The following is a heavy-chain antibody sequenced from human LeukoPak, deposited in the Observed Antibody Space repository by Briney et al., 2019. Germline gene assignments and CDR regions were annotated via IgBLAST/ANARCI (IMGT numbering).Heavy chain of an antibody. V-gene: IGHV1-18*01. Sequence: ASVKVSCKASGYTFTSYGISWVRQAPGQGLEWMGWISAYNGNTNYAQKFQGRVTITADESTSTAYMELSSLRSEDTAVYYCARDDYGRFDPWGQGTLVTVSS. D-gene: IGHD4-17*01. J-gene: IGHJ5*02. CDR3: ARDDYGRFDP. CDR1: GYTFTSYG. CDR2: ISAYNGNT.